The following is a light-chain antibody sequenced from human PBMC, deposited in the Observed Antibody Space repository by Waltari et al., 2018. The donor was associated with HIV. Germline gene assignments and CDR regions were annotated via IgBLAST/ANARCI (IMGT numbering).Light chain of an antibody. V-gene: IGKV1-5*03. CDR3: QHYNSFSYT. J-gene: IGKJ2*01. CDR1: QRVSIW. CDR2: QAS. Sequence: DIQMTQSPSTLSASVGDRVTITCRASQRVSIWLAWYQQKPGRAPKVLINQASNLESGVPSRFSGSGSGTEFTLTISSLQPDDFATYYCQHYNSFSYTFGQGTKVEIK.